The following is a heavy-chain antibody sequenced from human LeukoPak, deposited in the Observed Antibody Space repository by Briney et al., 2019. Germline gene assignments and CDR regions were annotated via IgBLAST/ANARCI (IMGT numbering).Heavy chain of an antibody. V-gene: IGHV3-33*01. Sequence: PGRSLRLSCAASGFAFSSFGMHWVRQAPGKGLEWVAVIWYDGTNKYYADSVKGRFTISRDNSKNTLYLQMNRLRAEDTAVYYCARATVTRWFDPWGQGTLVTVSS. J-gene: IGHJ5*02. CDR3: ARATVTRWFDP. CDR2: IWYDGTNK. CDR1: GFAFSSFG. D-gene: IGHD4-17*01.